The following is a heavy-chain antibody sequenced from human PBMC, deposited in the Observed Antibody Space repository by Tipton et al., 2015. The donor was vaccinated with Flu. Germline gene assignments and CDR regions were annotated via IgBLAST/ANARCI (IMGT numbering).Heavy chain of an antibody. Sequence: LACSVSGDSIASDYYWGWIRQPPEKGLEWIGNIYRTGSTYYKSSLKSRVSISIDRSKNQFSLRLTSVTAADTGVYYCARHTGDSVRGLIDYWGQGTLVTVSS. CDR1: GDSIASDYY. CDR2: IYRTGST. V-gene: IGHV4-38-2*01. CDR3: ARHTGDSVRGLIDY. D-gene: IGHD3-10*02. J-gene: IGHJ4*02.